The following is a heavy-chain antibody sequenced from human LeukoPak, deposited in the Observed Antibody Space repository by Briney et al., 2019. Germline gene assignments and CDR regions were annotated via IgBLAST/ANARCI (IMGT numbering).Heavy chain of an antibody. J-gene: IGHJ4*02. Sequence: GGSLRLSCAASGFTFTTYGMNWVRQAPGKGLEWVSYISSSGTIYYADSVKGRFTISRDNAKNSLYLQMNSLRAEDTAVYYCARDQGNWNIDYWGQGTLVTVSS. V-gene: IGHV3-48*04. CDR1: GFTFTTYG. CDR2: ISSSGTI. D-gene: IGHD1/OR15-1a*01. CDR3: ARDQGNWNIDY.